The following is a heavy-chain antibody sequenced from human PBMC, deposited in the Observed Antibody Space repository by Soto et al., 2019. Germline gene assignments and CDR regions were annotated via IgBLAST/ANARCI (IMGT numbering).Heavy chain of an antibody. Sequence: GGSLRLSCAASGFTVSSNYMSWVRQAPGKGLEWVSVIYSGGSTYYADSVKGRFTISRDNSKNTLYLQMNSLRAEDTAVYYCARVVILGYCSSTSCYSNGMDVWGQGTTVTVSS. CDR3: ARVVILGYCSSTSCYSNGMDV. D-gene: IGHD2-2*02. V-gene: IGHV3-53*01. J-gene: IGHJ6*02. CDR1: GFTVSSNY. CDR2: IYSGGST.